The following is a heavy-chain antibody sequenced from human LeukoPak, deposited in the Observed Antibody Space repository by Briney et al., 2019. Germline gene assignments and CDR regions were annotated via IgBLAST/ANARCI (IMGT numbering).Heavy chain of an antibody. V-gene: IGHV3-74*01. Sequence: TGGSLRLSCAASGFSFSIYWMHWVRQAPGKGLVWVSRINSDGSSTSYAESVKGRLTISRDNAKKTAYLQISSLRAEDTAVYYCARGAGTGSYYDYWGQGTLVTVSS. CDR2: INSDGSST. CDR3: ARGAGTGSYYDY. J-gene: IGHJ4*02. CDR1: GFSFSIYW. D-gene: IGHD3-10*01.